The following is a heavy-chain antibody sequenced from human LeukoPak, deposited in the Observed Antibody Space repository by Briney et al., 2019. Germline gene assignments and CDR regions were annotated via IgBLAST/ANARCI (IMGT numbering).Heavy chain of an antibody. J-gene: IGHJ6*04. V-gene: IGHV3-7*01. CDR1: GFTFSSYW. CDR2: IKKDGSEK. D-gene: IGHD3-10*02. CDR3: AELGITMIGGV. Sequence: GGSLRLSCAASGFTFSSYWMSWVRQAPGKGLEWVANIKKDGSEKYYVDSVKGRFTISRDKAKNSLYLQMNSLRAEDTAVYYCAELGITMIGGVWGKGTTVTISS.